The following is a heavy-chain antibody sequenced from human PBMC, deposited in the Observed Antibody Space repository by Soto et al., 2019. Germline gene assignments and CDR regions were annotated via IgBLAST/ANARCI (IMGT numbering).Heavy chain of an antibody. CDR2: IYYSGST. CDR1: RGSCSGSSYY. CDR3: ARHEKYYYGSGGYGMDV. Sequence: SETRLTCTVARGSCSGSSYYSYWICYPPGKGLEGIGSIYYSGSTYYNPSLKSRVTISVDTSKNQFSLKLSSVTAADTAVYYCARHEKYYYGSGGYGMDVWGQGTTVT. V-gene: IGHV4-39*01. D-gene: IGHD3-10*01. J-gene: IGHJ6*02.